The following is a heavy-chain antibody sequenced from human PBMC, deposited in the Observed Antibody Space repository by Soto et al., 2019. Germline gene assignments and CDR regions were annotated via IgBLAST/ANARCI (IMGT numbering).Heavy chain of an antibody. D-gene: IGHD6-13*01. CDR3: VRGGIAAAGSTFDY. J-gene: IGHJ4*02. CDR1: SVSISSSTW. V-gene: IGHV4-4*02. Sequence: QVQLQESGPGLVKPSGTLSLTCAVSSVSISSSTWWSWVRQPPGKGLEWIGEIYHIGSTNYNPSLKSRVTILVDKSKNQFSLKLSSVTAADTAVYYCVRGGIAAAGSTFDYWGQGTLVTVSS. CDR2: IYHIGST.